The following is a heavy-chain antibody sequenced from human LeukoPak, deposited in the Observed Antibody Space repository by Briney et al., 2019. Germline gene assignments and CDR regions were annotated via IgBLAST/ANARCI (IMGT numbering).Heavy chain of an antibody. CDR2: IYYSGST. Sequence: NSSETLSLTCTVSGGSISSYYWSWIRQPPGKGLEWIGYIYYSGSTYYNPSLKSRVTISVDTSKNQFSLKLSSVTAADTAVYYCAREMIVVNVPYNWFDPWGQGTLVTVSS. CDR1: GGSISSYY. J-gene: IGHJ5*02. CDR3: AREMIVVNVPYNWFDP. V-gene: IGHV4-59*12. D-gene: IGHD3-22*01.